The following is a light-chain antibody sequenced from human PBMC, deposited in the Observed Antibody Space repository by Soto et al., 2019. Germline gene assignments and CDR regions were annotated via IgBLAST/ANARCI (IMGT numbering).Light chain of an antibody. V-gene: IGLV2-14*01. CDR1: SSDVGGYNY. Sequence: QSVLTQPASVSGSPGQSITISCTGTSSDVGGYNYVSWYQQHPGKAPKLMIYEVCNRPSGVSNRFSGSKSGNTDSLTISGLKAEYEADYYCSSYTSSSTPYVFGTGTKLTLL. CDR2: EVC. CDR3: SSYTSSSTPYV. J-gene: IGLJ1*01.